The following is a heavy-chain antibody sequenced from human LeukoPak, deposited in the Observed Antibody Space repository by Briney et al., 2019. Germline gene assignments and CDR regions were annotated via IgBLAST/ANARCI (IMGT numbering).Heavy chain of an antibody. D-gene: IGHD1-26*01. CDR2: INHSGST. CDR1: DGSFSGYY. CDR3: ARVGGSRPIDF. Sequence: PSETLSLTCAVYDGSFSGYYWSWIRQPPGKGLEWIGEINHSGSTNYNPSLKSRVTISVDTPKNQFSLKLSSVTAADTAVYYCARVGGSRPIDFWGQGTLVTVSS. V-gene: IGHV4-34*01. J-gene: IGHJ4*02.